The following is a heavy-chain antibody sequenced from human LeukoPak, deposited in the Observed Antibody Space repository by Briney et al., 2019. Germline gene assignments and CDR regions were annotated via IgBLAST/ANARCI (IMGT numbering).Heavy chain of an antibody. CDR2: TYYRSKWYN. CDR1: GDSVSSNSAA. Sequence: SQTLSLTCAISGDSVSSNSAAWNWIRQSPSRGLEWLGRTYYRSKWYNDYAVSVKSRITINPDTSKNQFSLKLSSVTAADTAVYYCAREREVLWFGESLDAFDIWGQGTMVTVSS. D-gene: IGHD3-10*01. J-gene: IGHJ3*02. V-gene: IGHV6-1*01. CDR3: AREREVLWFGESLDAFDI.